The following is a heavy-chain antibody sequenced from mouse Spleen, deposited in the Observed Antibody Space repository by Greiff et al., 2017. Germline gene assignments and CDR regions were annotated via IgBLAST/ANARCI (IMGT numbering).Heavy chain of an antibody. V-gene: IGHV1-5*01. CDR3: TCCYGSSFYWYFDV. CDR1: GYSFTSYW. D-gene: IGHD1-1*01. CDR2: IYPGNSDT. Sequence: EVHLVESGTVLARPGASVKMSCKASGYSFTSYWMHWVKQRPGQGLEWIGAIYPGNSDTSYNQKFKGKAKLTAVTSASTAYMELSSLTNEDSAVYYCTCCYGSSFYWYFDVWGAGTTVTVSS. J-gene: IGHJ1*01.